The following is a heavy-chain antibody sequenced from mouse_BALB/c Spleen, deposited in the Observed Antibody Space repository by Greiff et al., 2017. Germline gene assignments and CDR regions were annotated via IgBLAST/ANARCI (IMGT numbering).Heavy chain of an antibody. V-gene: IGHV5-6*01. CDR3: ARQESYGNYDY. CDR2: ISSGGSYT. J-gene: IGHJ2*01. Sequence: EVKLMESGGDLVKPGGSLKLSCAASGFTFSSYGMSWVRQTPDKRLEWVATISSGGSYTYYPDSVKGRFTISRDNAKNTLYLQMSSLKSEDTAMYYCARQESYGNYDYWGQGTALTVSS. D-gene: IGHD2-1*01. CDR1: GFTFSSYG.